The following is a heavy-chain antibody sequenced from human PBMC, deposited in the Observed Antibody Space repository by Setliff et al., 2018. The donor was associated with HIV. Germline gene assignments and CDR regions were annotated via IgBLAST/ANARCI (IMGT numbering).Heavy chain of an antibody. CDR2: IYTSGST. CDR3: ARCYYNFWSGYPLDYMDV. V-gene: IGHV4-4*08. J-gene: IGHJ6*03. CDR1: GGSISSHY. D-gene: IGHD3-3*01. Sequence: PSETLSLTCTVSGGSISSHYWSWIRQPPGKGLEWIGHIYTSGSTNYNPSLKSRVTMSVGTSQHQFSLKLSAVTAADTAVYYCARCYYNFWSGYPLDYMDVWGKGTTVTVSS.